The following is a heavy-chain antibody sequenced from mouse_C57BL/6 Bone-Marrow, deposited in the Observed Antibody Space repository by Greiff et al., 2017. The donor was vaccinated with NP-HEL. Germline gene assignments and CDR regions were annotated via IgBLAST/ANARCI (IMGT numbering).Heavy chain of an antibody. CDR1: GFSLTSYG. D-gene: IGHD2-1*01. CDR2: IWGDGST. Sequence: VKVVESGPGLVAPSQSLSITCTVSGFSLTSYGVSWVRQPPGKGLAWLGVIWGDGSTNYHSALISKLSSSKDNSKSQVFLKLNSLQTDDTATYYCANMVTAWFAYWGQGTLVTVSA. V-gene: IGHV2-3*01. CDR3: ANMVTAWFAY. J-gene: IGHJ3*01.